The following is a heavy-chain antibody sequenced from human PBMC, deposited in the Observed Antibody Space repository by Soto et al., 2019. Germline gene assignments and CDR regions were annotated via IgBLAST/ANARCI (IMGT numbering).Heavy chain of an antibody. Sequence: EVQLVESGGGLVQPGGSLRLSCAASGFTFSDHYMDWVRQAPGKGLEWVVRSRNKANSYSTEYAASVKGRFTISRDESKNSLYLQMNSLKTEDTAVYYCARFSGSYTRGLDYWGQGAL. J-gene: IGHJ4*02. V-gene: IGHV3-72*01. CDR3: ARFSGSYTRGLDY. D-gene: IGHD1-26*01. CDR1: GFTFSDHY. CDR2: SRNKANSYST.